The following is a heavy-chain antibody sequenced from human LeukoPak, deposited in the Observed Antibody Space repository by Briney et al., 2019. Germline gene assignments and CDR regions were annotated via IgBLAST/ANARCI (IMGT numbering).Heavy chain of an antibody. CDR1: GYTFTGYY. CDR2: INPNSGGT. V-gene: IGHV1-2*02. Sequence: ASVKVSCTASGYTFTGYYMHWVRQAPGQGLEWMGWINPNSGGTNYAQKFQGRVTMTRDTSISTAYMELSRLRSDDTAVYYCARSGKAADFWSGYCVDYWGQGTLVTVSS. D-gene: IGHD3-3*01. J-gene: IGHJ4*02. CDR3: ARSGKAADFWSGYCVDY.